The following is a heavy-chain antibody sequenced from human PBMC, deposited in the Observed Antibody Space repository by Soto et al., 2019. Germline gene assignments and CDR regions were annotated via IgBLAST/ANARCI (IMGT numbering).Heavy chain of an antibody. Sequence: QVQLQESGPGLVEPSQTLSLICTVSGGSISSGDYYWSWIRQLPGKGLEWIGYIYYSGTTFHNPSLKSRVSISVDTSKNLFSLKLSSMTAADKAMYYCARTSGDYGLSKYFQHWGQGTLVTVSS. CDR2: IYYSGTT. J-gene: IGHJ1*01. D-gene: IGHD4-17*01. V-gene: IGHV4-31*03. CDR1: GGSISSGDYY. CDR3: ARTSGDYGLSKYFQH.